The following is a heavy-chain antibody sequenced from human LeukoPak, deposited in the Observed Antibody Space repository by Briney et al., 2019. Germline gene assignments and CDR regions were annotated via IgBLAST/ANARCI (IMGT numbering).Heavy chain of an antibody. V-gene: IGHV3-48*01. CDR1: GFTSSSYS. J-gene: IGHJ4*02. D-gene: IGHD5-18*01. CDR3: ARVQDTAMVTPGY. Sequence: QSGGSLRLSCAASGFTSSSYSMNWVRQAPGKGLEWVSYISSSSSTIYYADSVKGRFTISRDNAKNSLYLQMNSLRAEDTAVYYCARVQDTAMVTPGYWGQGTLVTVSS. CDR2: ISSSSSTI.